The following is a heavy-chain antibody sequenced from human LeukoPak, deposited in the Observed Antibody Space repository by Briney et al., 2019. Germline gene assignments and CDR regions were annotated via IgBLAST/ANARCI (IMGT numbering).Heavy chain of an antibody. CDR1: GYTFTSYG. CDR2: ISAYNGNT. CDR3: ARGRKVAPVYYYYYMVV. D-gene: IGHD5-12*01. V-gene: IGHV1-18*01. J-gene: IGHJ6*03. Sequence: ASVKVSCKASGYTFTSYGISWVRLAPGPGLEWMGWISAYNGNTNYAQKLQGRVTMTTDTSTSTAYMELRSLRSDDTAVYYCARGRKVAPVYYYYYMVVWGKGTTVTVSS.